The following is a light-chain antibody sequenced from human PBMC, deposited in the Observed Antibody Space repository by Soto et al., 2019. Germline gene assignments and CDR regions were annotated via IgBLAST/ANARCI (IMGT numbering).Light chain of an antibody. J-gene: IGKJ1*01. CDR2: KAS. V-gene: IGKV1-5*03. CDR3: QQYNSYTWT. Sequence: DIQMTQSPSTLSASVGGRVTITCRASQSISVWLAWYQQNAGKAPNLLIYKASRLEGGVPSRFRGSGSGTEFTLTINSLQPGESATYYCQQYNSYTWTFGRGNQGDI. CDR1: QSISVW.